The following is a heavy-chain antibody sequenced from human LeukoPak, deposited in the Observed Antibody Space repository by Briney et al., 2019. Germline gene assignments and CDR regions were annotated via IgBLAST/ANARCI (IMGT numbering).Heavy chain of an antibody. D-gene: IGHD6-13*01. V-gene: IGHV1-69*05. Sequence: ASVKVSCKASGGTFSSYAISWVRQAPGQGLEWMGGIIPIFGTANYAQQFQGRVTITTDDSTSTAFMELSSLRSEDTAVYYCARGAAAGPTRVSFDYWGQGTLVSVSS. CDR2: IIPIFGTA. CDR1: GGTFSSYA. CDR3: ARGAAAGPTRVSFDY. J-gene: IGHJ4*02.